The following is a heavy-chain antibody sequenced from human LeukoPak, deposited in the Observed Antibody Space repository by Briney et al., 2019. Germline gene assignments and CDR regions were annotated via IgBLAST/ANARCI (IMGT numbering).Heavy chain of an antibody. Sequence: SETLSLTCTVSGGSISSSYWGWIRQPPGKGLEWIGSIYHSGSTYYNPSLKSRVTISVDTSKNQFSLKLSSVTAADTAVYYCAREGITRGYSGYEPFDYWGQGTLVTVSS. CDR1: GGSISSSY. J-gene: IGHJ4*02. CDR2: IYHSGST. V-gene: IGHV4-38-2*02. CDR3: AREGITRGYSGYEPFDY. D-gene: IGHD5-12*01.